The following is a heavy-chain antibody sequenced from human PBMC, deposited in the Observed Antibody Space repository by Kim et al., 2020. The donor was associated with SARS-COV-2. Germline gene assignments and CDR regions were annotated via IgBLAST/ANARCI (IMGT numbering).Heavy chain of an antibody. Sequence: SETLSLTCAVYGGSFSGYYWSWIRQPPGKGLEWIGEINHSGSTNYNPSLKSRVTISVDTSKNQFSLKLSSVTAADTAVYYCARGLSQVWLLWWFDPWGQGTLVTVSS. CDR2: INHSGST. D-gene: IGHD3-3*01. J-gene: IGHJ5*02. CDR3: ARGLSQVWLLWWFDP. CDR1: GGSFSGYY. V-gene: IGHV4-34*01.